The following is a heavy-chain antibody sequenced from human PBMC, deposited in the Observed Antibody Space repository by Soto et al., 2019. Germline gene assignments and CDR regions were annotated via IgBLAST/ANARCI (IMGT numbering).Heavy chain of an antibody. V-gene: IGHV3-23*01. CDR2: ISGSGGST. D-gene: IGHD3-10*01. CDR1: GFTFSSYA. Sequence: EVQLLESGGGLVQPGGSLRLSCAASGFTFSSYAMSWVRQAPGKGPEWVSAISGSGGSTYYADSVKGRFTISRDNSKNTLYLQMNSLRAEDTAVYYCAKDLDYYGSGSYDYWGQGTLVTVSS. CDR3: AKDLDYYGSGSYDY. J-gene: IGHJ4*02.